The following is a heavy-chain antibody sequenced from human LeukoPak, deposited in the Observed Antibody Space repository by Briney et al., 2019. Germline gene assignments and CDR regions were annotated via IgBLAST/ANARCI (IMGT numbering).Heavy chain of an antibody. V-gene: IGHV4-38-2*01. CDR2: IYHSGST. CDR3: ARASTYYYDSSGYGLLHHFDY. Sequence: SETLSLTCAVSASSIISDYYWAWIRQPPGKGLEWISSIYHSGSTHYNPSLKSRGTISVDTSKNQFSLKLSSVTAADTAVYYCARASTYYYDSSGYGLLHHFDYWGQGTLVTVS. J-gene: IGHJ4*02. CDR1: ASSIISDYY. D-gene: IGHD3-22*01.